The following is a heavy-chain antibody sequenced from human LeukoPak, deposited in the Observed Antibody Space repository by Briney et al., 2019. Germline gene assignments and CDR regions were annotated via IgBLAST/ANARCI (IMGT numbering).Heavy chain of an antibody. D-gene: IGHD6-13*01. CDR2: ISGSGGST. CDR3: AKGFTKTIAATDY. Sequence: GGSLRLSCAASGFTFSSYAMSWVRQAPGKGLEWVSAISGSGGSTYYADSVKGWFTISRDNSKNTLYLQMNSLRAEDTAVYYCAKGFTKTIAATDYWGQGTLVTVSS. V-gene: IGHV3-23*01. CDR1: GFTFSSYA. J-gene: IGHJ4*02.